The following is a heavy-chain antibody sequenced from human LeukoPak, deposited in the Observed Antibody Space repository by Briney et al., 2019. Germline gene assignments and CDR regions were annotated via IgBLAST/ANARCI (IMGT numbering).Heavy chain of an antibody. J-gene: IGHJ4*02. Sequence: PGGSLRLSCAASGFTFSSYAMSWVRQAPGKGLEWVSAISGSGGSTYYADSVKGRFTISRDNPKNTLYLQMNSLRAEDTAVYYCAKDILPNRVIVVVITVAFDYWGQGTLVTVSS. CDR2: ISGSGGST. CDR3: AKDILPNRVIVVVITVAFDY. D-gene: IGHD3-22*01. V-gene: IGHV3-23*01. CDR1: GFTFSSYA.